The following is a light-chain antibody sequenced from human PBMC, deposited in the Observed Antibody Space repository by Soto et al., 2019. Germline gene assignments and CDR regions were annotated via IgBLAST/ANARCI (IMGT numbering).Light chain of an antibody. Sequence: DIVMPQSPLSLPVTPGEPASISCRSSQSLLYSNGYNYLDWYLQKPGQSPQLLIYLGSNRASGVPDGFSGSGAGTDFTLKISRVEAEDVGVYYCMQALQTPLTFGGGTKVEIK. V-gene: IGKV2-28*01. CDR1: QSLLYSNGYNY. J-gene: IGKJ4*01. CDR2: LGS. CDR3: MQALQTPLT.